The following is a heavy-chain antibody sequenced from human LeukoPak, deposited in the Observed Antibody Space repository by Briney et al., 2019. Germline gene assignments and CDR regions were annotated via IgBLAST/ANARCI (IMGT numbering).Heavy chain of an antibody. CDR2: ISWDGGSA. D-gene: IGHD3-9*01. J-gene: IGHJ4*02. Sequence: GGSLRLSCAASGFTFDDYAMHWVRQAPGKGLEWVSLISWDGGSAYYADSVKGRFTISRDNSKNSLYLQMNSLRAEDTALYYCAKANYDILTGPDYWGQGTLVTVSS. CDR3: AKANYDILTGPDY. CDR1: GFTFDDYA. V-gene: IGHV3-43D*03.